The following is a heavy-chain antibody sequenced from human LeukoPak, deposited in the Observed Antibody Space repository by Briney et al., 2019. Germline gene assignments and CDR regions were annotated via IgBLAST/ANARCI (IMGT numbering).Heavy chain of an antibody. V-gene: IGHV4-59*01. CDR2: IYYSGST. CDR1: GGSISSYY. J-gene: IGHJ6*03. Sequence: PSETLSLTCTVSGGSISSYYWSWIRQPPGKGLEWIGSIYYSGSTNFNPSLKSRVTISVDTSKNQFSLKLSSVTAADTAVYYCARELTGNYYYYFMDVWGKGTTVTVSS. CDR3: ARELTGNYYYYFMDV. D-gene: IGHD7-27*01.